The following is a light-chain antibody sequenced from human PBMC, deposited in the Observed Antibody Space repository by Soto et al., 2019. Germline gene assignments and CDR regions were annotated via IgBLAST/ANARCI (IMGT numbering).Light chain of an antibody. CDR2: AAS. CDR1: QDISNY. J-gene: IGKJ1*01. Sequence: DIQMTQSPSSLSASVGDRVTIACQASQDISNYLHWYQQKPGKAPKLLIYAASSLQSGVPSRFSGSGSGTEFTLTISSLQPEDSATYYCQQANSFPQTFGQGTKVDIK. V-gene: IGKV1-12*01. CDR3: QQANSFPQT.